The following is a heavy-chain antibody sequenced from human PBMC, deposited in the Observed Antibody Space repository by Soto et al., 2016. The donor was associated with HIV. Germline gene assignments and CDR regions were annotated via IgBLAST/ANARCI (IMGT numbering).Heavy chain of an antibody. CDR2: INHSGST. D-gene: IGHD2-15*01. CDR1: GGSFSGYY. Sequence: QVQLQEWGAGLLKPSETLSLTCAVYGGSFSGYYWSWIRQPPGKGLEWIGEINHSGSTNYNPSLKSRVTISVDTSKNQFSLKLSSVTAADTAVYYCANGGYCSGGSCYPVRWFDPWARDPGHRLL. V-gene: IGHV4-34*01. J-gene: IGHJ5*02. CDR3: ANGGYCSGGSCYPVRWFDP.